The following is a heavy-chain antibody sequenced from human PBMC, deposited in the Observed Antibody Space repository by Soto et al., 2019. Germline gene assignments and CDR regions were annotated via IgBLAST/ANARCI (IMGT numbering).Heavy chain of an antibody. CDR1: GYSFTSYW. Sequence: LGESLKISCKGSGYSFTSYWIGWVRQMPGKGLEWMGIIYPGDSDTRYSPSFQGQVTISADKSISTAYLQWSSLKASDTAMYYWARSSESITIFGVVIKYYYGMDVWGQGTTVTVSS. CDR2: IYPGDSDT. D-gene: IGHD3-3*01. J-gene: IGHJ6*02. V-gene: IGHV5-51*01. CDR3: ARSSESITIFGVVIKYYYGMDV.